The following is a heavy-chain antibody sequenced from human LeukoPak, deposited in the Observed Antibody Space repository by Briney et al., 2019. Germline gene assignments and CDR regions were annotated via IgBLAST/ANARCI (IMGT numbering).Heavy chain of an antibody. Sequence: ASVKVSCKASGYTFTGYYMHWVRQAPGQGLGWMGWINPNSGGTNYAQKFQGRVTMTRDTSISTAYMELSRLRSDDTAVYYCAREKSYDILTGYPTPNWFDPWGQGTLVTVSS. CDR3: AREKSYDILTGYPTPNWFDP. CDR1: GYTFTGYY. V-gene: IGHV1-2*02. CDR2: INPNSGGT. D-gene: IGHD3-9*01. J-gene: IGHJ5*02.